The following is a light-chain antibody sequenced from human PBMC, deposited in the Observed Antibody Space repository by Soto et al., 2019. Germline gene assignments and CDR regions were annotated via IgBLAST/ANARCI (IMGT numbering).Light chain of an antibody. CDR1: QTISDC. Sequence: DIQMTQSPSTLSASIGDRVTITCRASQTISDCLAWHQQKPGKAPKLLIYNASSLESGVPSRFSGSGSGTEFPLTISRLQPDYFTTYYCLQYETYWTFGQGTKVEIK. CDR3: LQYETYWT. V-gene: IGKV1-5*03. J-gene: IGKJ1*01. CDR2: NAS.